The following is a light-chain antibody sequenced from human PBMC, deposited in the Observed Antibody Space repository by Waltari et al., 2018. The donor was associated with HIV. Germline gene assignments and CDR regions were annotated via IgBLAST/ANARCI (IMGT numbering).Light chain of an antibody. CDR2: KAS. CDR1: QTVNPW. J-gene: IGKJ1*01. V-gene: IGKV1-5*03. Sequence: DIQMAQSPSNLSASVGDRVTITCRASQTVNPWLAWYQQKPGGAPQLLIYKASILENGVPSRFSGSGSGTDFTLTISRLQPDDVGFYYCQQYSSFWTFGQGTKVQVK. CDR3: QQYSSFWT.